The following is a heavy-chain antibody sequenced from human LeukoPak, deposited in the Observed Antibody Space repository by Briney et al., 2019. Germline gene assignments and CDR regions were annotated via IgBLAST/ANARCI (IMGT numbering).Heavy chain of an antibody. D-gene: IGHD5-12*01. Sequence: ASVKVSCKAAAYTFTSYDINWGRHGPGQGLERKGGMNPNSGNTGYAQKFQGRVTMTRNTSISTAYMELSSLRYAGPAVDYFARSPEWLATTAAIGYWGQGTLVTVSS. CDR1: AYTFTSYD. CDR2: MNPNSGNT. CDR3: ARSPEWLATTAAIGY. J-gene: IGHJ4*02. V-gene: IGHV1-8*01.